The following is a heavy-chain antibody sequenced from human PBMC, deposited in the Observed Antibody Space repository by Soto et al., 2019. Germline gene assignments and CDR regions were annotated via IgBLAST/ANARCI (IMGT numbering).Heavy chain of an antibody. Sequence: EVQLLESGGGLVRPGGSLRLSCAASGFTFYNYAMNWVRQAPGKGLEWVSTISGGGDGTYYADSVKGRFTISRDNSRNTVYLQMISLRAEDTAVYYCAKKGLGSLATYCTTGDCHYAFDVWGQGTLVTDSS. V-gene: IGHV3-23*01. CDR3: AKKGLGSLATYCTTGDCHYAFDV. J-gene: IGHJ3*01. D-gene: IGHD2-8*01. CDR1: GFTFYNYA. CDR2: ISGGGDGT.